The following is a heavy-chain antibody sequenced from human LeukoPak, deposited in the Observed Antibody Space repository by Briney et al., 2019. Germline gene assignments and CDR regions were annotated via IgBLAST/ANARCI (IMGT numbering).Heavy chain of an antibody. V-gene: IGHV3-9*01. CDR3: AKDQGSHDY. CDR1: GFTFDDYA. J-gene: IGHJ4*02. CDR2: ISWNSGSI. Sequence: GRSLRLSCAASGFTFDDYAMHWVRQAPGKGLEWVSGISWNSGSIGYADSVKGRFTISRDNAKNSLYLQMNSLRAEDTALYYCAKDQGSHDYWGQGTLVTVSS.